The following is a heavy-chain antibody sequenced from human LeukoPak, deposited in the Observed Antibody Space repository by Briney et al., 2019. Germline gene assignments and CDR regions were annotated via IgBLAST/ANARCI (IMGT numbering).Heavy chain of an antibody. D-gene: IGHD6-19*01. CDR2: VYYGGST. Sequence: PSETLSLTCTVSGGPICSPNHFWGWVRQPPGKGLEWIGSVYYGGSTYSNPSLKSRVTMSADTSKNQFSLKLSSVTAADTAVYYCARVVADTNDFQHWGQGTLVTVSS. CDR3: ARVVADTNDFQH. J-gene: IGHJ1*01. CDR1: GGPICSPNHF. V-gene: IGHV4-39*01.